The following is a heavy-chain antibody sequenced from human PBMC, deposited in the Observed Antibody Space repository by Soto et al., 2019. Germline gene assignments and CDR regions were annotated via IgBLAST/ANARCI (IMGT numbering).Heavy chain of an antibody. CDR1: GYSFASYW. V-gene: IGHV5-10-1*01. CDR3: ATSLNHGEWFGSNYYYGMDV. J-gene: IGHJ6*02. CDR2: IDPSDSYT. Sequence: PGESLKISCKGSGYSFASYWISWVRQMPGKGLEWMGRIDPSDSYTNYSPSFQGHVTISADKSISTAYLQWSSLKASDTAMYYCATSLNHGEWFGSNYYYGMDVWGQGNTVTVSS. D-gene: IGHD3-10*01.